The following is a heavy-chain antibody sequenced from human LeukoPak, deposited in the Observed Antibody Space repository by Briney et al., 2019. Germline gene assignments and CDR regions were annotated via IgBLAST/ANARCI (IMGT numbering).Heavy chain of an antibody. D-gene: IGHD4-17*01. J-gene: IGHJ4*02. CDR2: FNPSGGST. CDR3: TRGDYEERFDY. V-gene: IGHV1-46*03. CDR1: GYTFTTYY. Sequence: GASVKVSCKASGYTFTTYYIHWVRQAPGQGLEWVGIFNPSGGSTNYAQKFQGRVTMTRDTSTSTVYMELSSLRSEDTAVYYCTRGDYEERFDYWGQGTLVTVSS.